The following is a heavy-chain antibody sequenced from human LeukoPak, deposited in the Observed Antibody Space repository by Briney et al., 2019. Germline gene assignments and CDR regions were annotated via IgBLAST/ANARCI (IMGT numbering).Heavy chain of an antibody. D-gene: IGHD3-3*01. V-gene: IGHV1-46*01. Sequence: ASVKVSCKASGYTFTSYYMHWVRQAPGQGLEWMGIINPSGGSTSYAQKFQGRVTMTRDTSTSTVYTELSSLRSEDTAVYYCARGSVLRFLEWLSDGLDYWGQGTLVTVSS. CDR3: ARGSVLRFLEWLSDGLDY. CDR2: INPSGGST. J-gene: IGHJ4*02. CDR1: GYTFTSYY.